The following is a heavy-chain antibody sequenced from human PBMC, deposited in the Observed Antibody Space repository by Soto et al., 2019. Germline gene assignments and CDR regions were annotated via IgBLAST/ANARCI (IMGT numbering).Heavy chain of an antibody. CDR1: SSYW. J-gene: IGHJ2*01. CDR2: INSDGSST. Sequence: SSYWMHWVRQAPGKGLVWVSRINSDGSSTSYADSVKGRFTISRDNAKNMLYLQMNSLRAEDTAVYYCARGGSLNWYFDLWGRGTLVTVSS. D-gene: IGHD1-26*01. V-gene: IGHV3-74*01. CDR3: ARGGSLNWYFDL.